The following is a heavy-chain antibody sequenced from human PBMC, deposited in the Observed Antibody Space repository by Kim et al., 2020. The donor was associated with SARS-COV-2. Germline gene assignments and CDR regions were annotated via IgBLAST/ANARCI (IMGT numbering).Heavy chain of an antibody. CDR1: GYTFTAYY. Sequence: ASVKVSCKASGYTFTAYYLHWVRQAPGQGLEWMGRINPSSGVSNYIQKFQGRVTMTRDTYITTAYMEVSRLSSDDTVVYYCARGNTETIDFWGQGTLVTVSS. V-gene: IGHV1-2*05. CDR2: INPSSGVS. CDR3: ARGNTETIDF. J-gene: IGHJ4*02.